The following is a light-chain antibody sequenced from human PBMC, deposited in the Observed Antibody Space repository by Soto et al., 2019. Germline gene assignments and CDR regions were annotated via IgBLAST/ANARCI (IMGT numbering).Light chain of an antibody. J-gene: IGKJ1*01. CDR2: DAS. Sequence: DIQMTQSPSTLSTSVGDRVTITCRANQSISNWLAWYQQKPGKAPKLLIFDASSLERGVPSRFSGSGSGTESTLTISSVQPDDFATYYCQQYNTSPETFGQGTKVDIK. V-gene: IGKV1-5*01. CDR3: QQYNTSPET. CDR1: QSISNW.